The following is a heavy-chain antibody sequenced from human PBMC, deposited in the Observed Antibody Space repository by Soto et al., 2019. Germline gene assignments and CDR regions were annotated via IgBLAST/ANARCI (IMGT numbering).Heavy chain of an antibody. CDR2: IAETGSST. CDR1: GLNFNGYT. J-gene: IGHJ4*02. Sequence: HPGGSLRLSCATSGLNFNGYTMSWVRQAPGQGLEWVSGIAETGSSTYYADSVKGRFTISGDNSENTLYLQMNNLRAEDTAIYYCAKPVYGSGSPDYWGQGTLVTVSS. D-gene: IGHD3-10*01. CDR3: AKPVYGSGSPDY. V-gene: IGHV3-23*01.